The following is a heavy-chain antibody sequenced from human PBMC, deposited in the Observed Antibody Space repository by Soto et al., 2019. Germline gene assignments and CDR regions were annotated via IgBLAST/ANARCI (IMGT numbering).Heavy chain of an antibody. CDR3: AREPDCSSTSCYTPSAWFDP. CDR2: IIPIFGTA. V-gene: IGHV1-69*01. Sequence: QVQLVQSGAEVKKPGSSVKVSCKASGGTFSSYAISWVRQAPGQGLEWMGGIIPIFGTANYAQKFQGRVTITADESTSTACMELSSLRSEDTAVYYCAREPDCSSTSCYTPSAWFDPWGQGTLVTVSS. D-gene: IGHD2-2*02. J-gene: IGHJ5*02. CDR1: GGTFSSYA.